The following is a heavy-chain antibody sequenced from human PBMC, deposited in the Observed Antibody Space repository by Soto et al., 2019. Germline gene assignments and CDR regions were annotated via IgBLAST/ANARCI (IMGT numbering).Heavy chain of an antibody. V-gene: IGHV3-23*01. Sequence: EVQLLESGGGLVQPGGSLRLSCAASGFTFSSYAMSWVRQAPGKGLGWVSAISGSGGSTYYADSVKGRFTISRDNSKNPLFLQMNSRRAEDTAVYYCAKEDDGSGSYFRNALDYWGQGTLVTVSS. J-gene: IGHJ4*02. D-gene: IGHD3-10*01. CDR2: ISGSGGST. CDR3: AKEDDGSGSYFRNALDY. CDR1: GFTFSSYA.